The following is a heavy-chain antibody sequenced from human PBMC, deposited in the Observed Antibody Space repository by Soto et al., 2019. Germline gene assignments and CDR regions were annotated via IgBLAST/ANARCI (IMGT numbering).Heavy chain of an antibody. CDR1: GGTFSSYT. V-gene: IGHV1-69*02. Sequence: QVQLVQSGAEVKKPGSSVKVSCKASGGTFSSYTISWVRQAPGQGLEWMGRIIPILGIANDAQKFQGRVTITPGKSTSTAYMELSSLRSEDTAVYYCARYPCSSTSCYEHLAYWGQGTLVTVSS. J-gene: IGHJ4*02. CDR3: ARYPCSSTSCYEHLAY. D-gene: IGHD2-2*01. CDR2: IIPILGIA.